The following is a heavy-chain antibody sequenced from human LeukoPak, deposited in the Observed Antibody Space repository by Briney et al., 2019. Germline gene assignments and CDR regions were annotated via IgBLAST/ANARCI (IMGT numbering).Heavy chain of an antibody. CDR2: LIPIFATP. V-gene: IGHV1-69*13. CDR1: GGTFSSYG. Sequence: SVKVSCKASGGTFSSYGISWVRQAPGQGLEWMGGLIPIFATPNYAQKFQGRVTTTADESTSTAYMELRSLRSEDTAVYYCAREATNDAFDVWGQGTMVTVSS. D-gene: IGHD1-26*01. J-gene: IGHJ3*01. CDR3: AREATNDAFDV.